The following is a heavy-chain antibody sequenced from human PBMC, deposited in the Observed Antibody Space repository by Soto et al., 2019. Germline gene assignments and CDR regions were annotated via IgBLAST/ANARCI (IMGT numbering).Heavy chain of an antibody. CDR1: GGSFSGYY. CDR3: ALRSSGYYWAVGY. V-gene: IGHV4-34*01. J-gene: IGHJ4*02. Sequence: SETLSLTCAVYGGSFSGYYWSWIRQPPGKGLEWIGEINHSGSTNYNPSLKSRVTISVDTSKNQFSLRLSSVTAADTAVYYCALRSSGYYWAVGYWGQGTLVTVSS. D-gene: IGHD3-22*01. CDR2: INHSGST.